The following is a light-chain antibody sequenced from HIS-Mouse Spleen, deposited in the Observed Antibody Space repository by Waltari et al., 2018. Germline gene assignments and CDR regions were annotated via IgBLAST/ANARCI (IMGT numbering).Light chain of an antibody. CDR1: SRDVGSYNR. J-gene: IGLJ3*02. CDR2: EVS. Sequence: QSALTQPPSVSGSPGQSVTLSCTGTSRDVGSYNRFSWYQQPPGTAPKLMSYEVSNRPSGVPDRFSGSKSGNTASLTISGLQAEDEADYYCSSYTSSSTWVFGGGTKLTVL. CDR3: SSYTSSSTWV. V-gene: IGLV2-18*02.